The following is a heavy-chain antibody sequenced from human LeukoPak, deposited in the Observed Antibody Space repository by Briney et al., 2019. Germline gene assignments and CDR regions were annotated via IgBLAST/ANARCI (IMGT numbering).Heavy chain of an antibody. Sequence: SETLSLTCTVSGGSISSYYWGWIRQPAGKGLEWIGRIYTSGSTNYNPSLKSRVTMSVDTPKNQFSLKLSSVTAADTAVYYCARDGYCSGGSCHGRDGMDVWGQGTTVTVSS. CDR1: GGSISSYY. V-gene: IGHV4-4*07. CDR2: IYTSGST. D-gene: IGHD2-15*01. J-gene: IGHJ6*02. CDR3: ARDGYCSGGSCHGRDGMDV.